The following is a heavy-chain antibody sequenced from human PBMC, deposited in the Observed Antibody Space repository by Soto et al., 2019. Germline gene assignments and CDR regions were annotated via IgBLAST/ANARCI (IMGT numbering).Heavy chain of an antibody. CDR1: GFTFGDSW. CDR3: VRSLFRNGPDPC. Sequence: PGGSLRLSCAASGFTFGDSWIHWVRQAPGKGLVWVSRINPDGSITDYAYSGKGRCTISRDNAKKTVFLHMDSLRAEDTAVYYCVRSLFRNGPDPCWGQGTLVTVSS. V-gene: IGHV3-74*01. J-gene: IGHJ4*02. CDR2: INPDGSIT.